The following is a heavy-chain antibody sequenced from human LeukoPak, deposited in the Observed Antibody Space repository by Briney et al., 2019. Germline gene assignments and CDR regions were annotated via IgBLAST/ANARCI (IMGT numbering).Heavy chain of an antibody. CDR2: INHSGST. CDR3: ALSYYVFWSGYYGLDY. D-gene: IGHD3-3*01. Sequence: SETLSLTCAVYGGSFSGYYWSWIRQPPGKGLEWIGEINHSGSTNYNPSLKSRVTISVDTSKNQFSLKLSSVTAADTAVYYCALSYYVFWSGYYGLDYWGRGTLVTVSS. V-gene: IGHV4-34*01. CDR1: GGSFSGYY. J-gene: IGHJ4*02.